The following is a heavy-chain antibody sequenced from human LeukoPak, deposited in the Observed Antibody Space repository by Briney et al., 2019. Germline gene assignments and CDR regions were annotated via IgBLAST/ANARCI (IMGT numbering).Heavy chain of an antibody. D-gene: IGHD2-2*01. CDR3: ASLDPDIVVVPAAPNDY. CDR1: GFTFSSYA. Sequence: PGGSLRLSCAASGFTFSSYAMSWVRQAPGKGLEWVSAISGSGGSTYYADSVKGRFTISRDNSKNTLYLQMNSLRAEDTAVYYCASLDPDIVVVPAAPNDYWGQGTLVTVSS. J-gene: IGHJ4*02. CDR2: ISGSGGST. V-gene: IGHV3-23*01.